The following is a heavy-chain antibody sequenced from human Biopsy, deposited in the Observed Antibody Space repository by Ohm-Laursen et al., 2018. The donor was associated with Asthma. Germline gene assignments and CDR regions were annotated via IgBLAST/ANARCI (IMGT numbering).Heavy chain of an antibody. Sequence: SDTLSLTCSVSGGSMTPTSHYWDWIRQAPGKGLEWFGYISYGGKTSYNPSLKNRVTISRDTSKNRFSLRLTSVTAADTAVYFCARRITIFGVVQKDHGMDAWGQGTTVIVSS. CDR1: GGSMTPTSHY. V-gene: IGHV4-39*01. D-gene: IGHD3-3*01. CDR3: ARRITIFGVVQKDHGMDA. J-gene: IGHJ6*02. CDR2: ISYGGKT.